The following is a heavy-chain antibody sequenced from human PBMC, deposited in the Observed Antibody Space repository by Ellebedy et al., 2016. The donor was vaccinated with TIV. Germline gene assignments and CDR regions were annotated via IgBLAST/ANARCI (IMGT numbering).Heavy chain of an antibody. CDR1: GYTFTSYY. Sequence: ASVKVSXXASGYTFTSYYMHWVRQAPGQGLEWMGIINPSGGSTSYAQKFQGRVTMTRDTSTSTVYMELSSLRSEDTAVYYCARAPREPAYFDYWGQGTLVTVSS. D-gene: IGHD1-14*01. J-gene: IGHJ4*02. CDR2: INPSGGST. CDR3: ARAPREPAYFDY. V-gene: IGHV1-46*01.